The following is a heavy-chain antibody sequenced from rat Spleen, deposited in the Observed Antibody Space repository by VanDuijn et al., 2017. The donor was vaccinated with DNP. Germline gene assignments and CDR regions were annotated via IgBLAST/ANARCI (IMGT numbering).Heavy chain of an antibody. CDR2: ISYDGSRT. CDR1: GFTFSDYA. CDR3: ARQRGTGSYFDY. J-gene: IGHJ2*01. Sequence: EVQLVESGGGLVQPGRSLKLSCAASGFTFSDYAMAWVRQAPKKGLEWVATISYDGSRTYYRDSVKGRFTISRDNAKSTLYLQMDSLRSEDTATYYCARQRGTGSYFDYWGQGVMVTVSS. D-gene: IGHD5-1*01. V-gene: IGHV5-17*01.